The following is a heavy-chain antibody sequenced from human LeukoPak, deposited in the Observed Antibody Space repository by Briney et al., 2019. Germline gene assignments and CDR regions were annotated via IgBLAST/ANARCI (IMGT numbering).Heavy chain of an antibody. V-gene: IGHV3-30*02. CDR2: IQNDASNK. D-gene: IGHD2-21*01. J-gene: IGHJ2*01. CDR1: GFTFSSYN. CDR3: ARVFAGLWYFDL. Sequence: GGSLRPSCAASGFTFSSYNIHWVRQAPGKGLEWVAFIQNDASNKYYAESVKGRFTASRDNPENTSFLQMIDLRPEDTAVYYCARVFAGLWYFDLWGRGTLVTVSS.